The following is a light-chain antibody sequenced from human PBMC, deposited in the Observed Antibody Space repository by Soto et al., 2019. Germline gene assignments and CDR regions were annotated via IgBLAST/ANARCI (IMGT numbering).Light chain of an antibody. Sequence: DIVMTQSPDSLAVSLCERATINCKSSQTILYFSNNKNFLAWYQQKAGQPPKLLITWASTRESGVPDRFSGSGSGTDFTLTISSLQAEDVAVYYCQQYYNSITFGQGTRLEIK. J-gene: IGKJ5*01. V-gene: IGKV4-1*01. CDR3: QQYYNSIT. CDR1: QTILYFSNNKNF. CDR2: WAS.